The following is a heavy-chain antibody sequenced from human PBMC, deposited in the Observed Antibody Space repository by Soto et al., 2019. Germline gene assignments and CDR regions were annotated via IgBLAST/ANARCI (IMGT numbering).Heavy chain of an antibody. Sequence: VQSGAEVKKPGASVKVSCKTSGYTFSAYYMHWVRQAPGQGLEWMGWINPKSGGTLYAQKFQGRVTMTRDTSISTAYMELSRLGSDDTAVYYCARGGTFAYDTSGYSVYWGQGTLVTVSS. D-gene: IGHD3-22*01. J-gene: IGHJ4*02. CDR2: INPKSGGT. CDR3: ARGGTFAYDTSGYSVY. V-gene: IGHV1-2*02. CDR1: GYTFSAYY.